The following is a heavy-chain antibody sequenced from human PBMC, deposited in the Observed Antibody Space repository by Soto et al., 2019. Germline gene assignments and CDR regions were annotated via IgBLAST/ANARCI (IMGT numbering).Heavy chain of an antibody. CDR1: GYSFTGYY. D-gene: IGHD6-13*01. CDR3: AKDQSGSSSWPLEFDC. V-gene: IGHV1-2*04. CDR2: INPNSGGT. Sequence: ASVKVSCKACGYSFTGYYMHWVRQAPGQGLEWMGWINPNSGGTNYAQKFQGWVTMTRDTSISTAYMELSRLRSDDTAVYYCAKDQSGSSSWPLEFDCWGQGTLVTVSS. J-gene: IGHJ4*02.